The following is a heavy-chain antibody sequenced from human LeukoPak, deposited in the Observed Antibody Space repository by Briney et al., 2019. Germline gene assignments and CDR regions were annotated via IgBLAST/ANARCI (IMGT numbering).Heavy chain of an antibody. V-gene: IGHV3-53*01. CDR1: GFTFSNNY. Sequence: GGSLRLSCAASGFTFSNNYMTWVRQAPGKGLEWVSVIYSGGSTYYADSAKGRFTISRDNSKNTLYLQMNSLRAEDTAMYYCARVEDVFDYWGQGTLVTVSS. CDR2: IYSGGST. CDR3: ARVEDVFDY. J-gene: IGHJ4*02.